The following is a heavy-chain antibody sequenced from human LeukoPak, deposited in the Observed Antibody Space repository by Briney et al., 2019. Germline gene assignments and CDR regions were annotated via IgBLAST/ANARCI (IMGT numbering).Heavy chain of an antibody. CDR2: IYSGGTT. J-gene: IGHJ4*02. CDR1: GFTFSSHS. D-gene: IGHD3-22*01. V-gene: IGHV3-53*01. CDR3: ARGRVNFDY. Sequence: GGSLRLSCAASGFTFSSHSMNWVRQAPGKGLEWVSVIYSGGTTYYADSVTGRFTISRDNSKNTLYLQMNSLRAEDTAVYYCARGRVNFDYWGQGTLVTVSS.